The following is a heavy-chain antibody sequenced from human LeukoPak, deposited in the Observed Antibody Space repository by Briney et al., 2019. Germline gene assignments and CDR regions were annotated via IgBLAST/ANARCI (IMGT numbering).Heavy chain of an antibody. CDR3: ARDGRFLEWSNWFDP. CDR1: GYTFTGYY. CDR2: INPNSGGT. V-gene: IGHV1-2*02. J-gene: IGHJ5*02. Sequence: ASVKVSCKASGYTFTGYYMHWVRQAPGQGLEWMGWINPNSGGTNYAQKFQGRVTMTRDTSISTAYMELSRLRSDDTAVYYCARDGRFLEWSNWFDPWGQGTLVTVSS. D-gene: IGHD3-3*01.